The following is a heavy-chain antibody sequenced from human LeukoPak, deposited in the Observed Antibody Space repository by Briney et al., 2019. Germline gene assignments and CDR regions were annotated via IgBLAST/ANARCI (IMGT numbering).Heavy chain of an antibody. CDR1: GYTFTSYG. Sequence: ASVKVSCKASGYTFTSYGISWVRQAPGQVLEWMGWISAYNGNTNYAQKLQGRVTMTTDTSTSTAYMELRSLRSDDTAVYYCAKGSRLGATVTGYYYYYGMDVWGQGTTVTVSS. V-gene: IGHV1-18*01. D-gene: IGHD4-11*01. CDR3: AKGSRLGATVTGYYYYYGMDV. J-gene: IGHJ6*02. CDR2: ISAYNGNT.